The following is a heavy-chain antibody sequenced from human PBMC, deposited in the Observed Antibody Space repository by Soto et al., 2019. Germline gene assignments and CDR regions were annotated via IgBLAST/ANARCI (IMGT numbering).Heavy chain of an antibody. CDR2: ISGSGGST. J-gene: IGHJ6*02. D-gene: IGHD1-20*01. CDR3: AKERYVDNWIHRPYYYGMDV. Sequence: SGFTFSSYAMSWVRQAPGKGLEWVSAISGSGGSTYYADSVKGRFTISRDNSKNTLYLQMNSLRAEDTAVYYCAKERYVDNWIHRPYYYGMDVWGQGTTVTVSS. CDR1: GFTFSSYA. V-gene: IGHV3-23*01.